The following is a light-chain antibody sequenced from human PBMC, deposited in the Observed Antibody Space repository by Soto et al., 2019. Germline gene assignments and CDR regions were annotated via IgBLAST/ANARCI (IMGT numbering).Light chain of an antibody. J-gene: IGLJ2*01. CDR2: EVS. CDR1: SSDVGSYNF. CDR3: SSYAGSNNVV. Sequence: QSALTQPASVSGSPGQSIIISCTGTSSDVGSYNFVSWYQQHPGKAPKLMIYEVSKRPSGVSNRFSGSKSGNTASLTISGLQPEDEADYYCSSYAGSNNVVFGGGTKLTVL. V-gene: IGLV2-23*02.